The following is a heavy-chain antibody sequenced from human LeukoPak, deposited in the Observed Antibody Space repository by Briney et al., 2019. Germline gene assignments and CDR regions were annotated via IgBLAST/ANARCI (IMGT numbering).Heavy chain of an antibody. CDR2: ISGSGGST. J-gene: IGHJ3*02. CDR3: AKGRYWTPI. D-gene: IGHD3/OR15-3a*01. CDR1: GFTFSSYA. V-gene: IGHV3-23*01. Sequence: GGSLRLSCAAAGFTFSSYAMTWVRQAPGKGLEWVSAISGSGGSTYYADSVKSRFTISRDNSKNTLYLQMNSLRAEDTAFYYCAKGRYWTPIWGQGTMVTVSS.